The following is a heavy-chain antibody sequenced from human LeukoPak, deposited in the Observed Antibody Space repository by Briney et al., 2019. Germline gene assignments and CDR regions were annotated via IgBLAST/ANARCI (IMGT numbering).Heavy chain of an antibody. Sequence: GGSLRLSCAASGFSFSSYWMSWVRQAPGKGLEWVANIKQDGSDKKYVDSVKGRFTISRDNAKNSLYLQMNSLRAEDTAVYYCARLQITFGGVIVPWGQGTLVTVSS. CDR3: ARLQITFGGVIVP. D-gene: IGHD3-16*01. CDR2: IKQDGSDK. CDR1: GFSFSSYW. J-gene: IGHJ5*02. V-gene: IGHV3-7*01.